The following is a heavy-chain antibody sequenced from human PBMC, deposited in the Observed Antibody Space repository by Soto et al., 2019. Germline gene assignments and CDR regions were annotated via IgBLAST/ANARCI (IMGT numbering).Heavy chain of an antibody. J-gene: IGHJ4*02. V-gene: IGHV6-1*01. Sequence: SQTLSLPCAISGDSVSSTSAAWTWLRQSPSRGLEWLGRTYYRSKWYNDYAVSVKSRITINPDTSKNQFSLQLNSVTPEDTAVYYCARAGSYYLGFYFDYWGQGTLVTVSS. D-gene: IGHD1-26*01. CDR1: GDSVSSTSAA. CDR3: ARAGSYYLGFYFDY. CDR2: TYYRSKWYN.